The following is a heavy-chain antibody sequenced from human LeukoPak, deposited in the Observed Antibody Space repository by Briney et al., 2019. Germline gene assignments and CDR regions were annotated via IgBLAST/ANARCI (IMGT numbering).Heavy chain of an antibody. V-gene: IGHV3-53*01. Sequence: PGGSLRLSCAASGFTVSSNYMSWVRQAPGKGLEWVSVIYSGGSTYYADSVKGRFTISRDNSKNTLYLQMSSLRAEDTAVYYCAREGYGDPGPFDYWGQGTLVTVSS. CDR1: GFTVSSNY. J-gene: IGHJ4*02. D-gene: IGHD4-17*01. CDR3: AREGYGDPGPFDY. CDR2: IYSGGST.